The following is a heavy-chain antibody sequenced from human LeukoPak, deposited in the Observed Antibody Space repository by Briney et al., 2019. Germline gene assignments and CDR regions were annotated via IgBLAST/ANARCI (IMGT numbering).Heavy chain of an antibody. V-gene: IGHV1-2*02. CDR2: INPNSGGT. D-gene: IGHD6-13*01. J-gene: IGHJ4*02. CDR3: AREASSTWYAMFDY. CDR1: GYTFTGYY. Sequence: ASVKVSCKASGYTFTGYYMHWVRQAPGQGLEWMGWINPNSGGTNYAQKFQGRVTMTRDTSISTAYMELSRLRSDDTAVYYCAREASSTWYAMFDYWGQGTLVTVSS.